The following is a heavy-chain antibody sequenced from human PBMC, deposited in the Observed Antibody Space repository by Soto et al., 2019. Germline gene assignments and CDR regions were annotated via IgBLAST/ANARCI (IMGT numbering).Heavy chain of an antibody. CDR1: GGSISPYY. Sequence: QVQLQESGPGLVKPSETLSLTCTVSGGSISPYYWSWIRQPPGRGLVWIGYIYYSGSTNYAHSLRNRVTISVDPSKTQFSLKLTPVTAADTAVYYCARAKLRQIGWTFEYWGQGTLVTVSS. J-gene: IGHJ4*02. CDR3: ARAKLRQIGWTFEY. V-gene: IGHV4-59*01. CDR2: IYYSGST. D-gene: IGHD6-19*01.